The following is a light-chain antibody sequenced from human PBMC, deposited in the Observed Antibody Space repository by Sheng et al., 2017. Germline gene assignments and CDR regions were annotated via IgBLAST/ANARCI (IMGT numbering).Light chain of an antibody. CDR2: DIN. CDR1: NSDVGTYNY. V-gene: IGLV2-11*01. Sequence: QSALTQPRSVSGSPGQSVTISCTGTNSDVGTYNYVSWYQQHPGTAPKLIIYDINKRPSGVPDRFSGSQSGTSASLAISGLRSEDEAAYYCAVWDDSLSGQVFGGGTTLTVL. J-gene: IGLJ3*02. CDR3: AVWDDSLSGQV.